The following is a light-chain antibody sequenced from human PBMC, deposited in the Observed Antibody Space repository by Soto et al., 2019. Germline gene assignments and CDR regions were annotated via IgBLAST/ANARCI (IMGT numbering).Light chain of an antibody. CDR1: RSVLYSSNNKNY. CDR3: QQYYTTLRT. V-gene: IGKV4-1*01. Sequence: DIVMTQSPDSLAVSLGERATINCKSSRSVLYSSNNKNYLAWYQQKAGQPPKLLIYWASTRESGVPDRFSGSGSGTDFTLTISSLQAEDVAVYYCQQYYTTLRTFGQGTKVEIK. J-gene: IGKJ1*01. CDR2: WAS.